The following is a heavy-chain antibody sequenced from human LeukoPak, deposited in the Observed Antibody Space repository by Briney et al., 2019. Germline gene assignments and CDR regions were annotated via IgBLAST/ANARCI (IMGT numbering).Heavy chain of an antibody. Sequence: PGGSLRLSCAASEFTFSGYWMSWFRQAPGKGLEWVANIKQDGSEEYYVVSVKGRLTISRDNAKESLYLQMNSLRAEDTAVYYCARIGYSSSSFDFWGQGTLVTVSS. V-gene: IGHV3-7*05. CDR1: EFTFSGYW. CDR2: IKQDGSEE. J-gene: IGHJ4*02. D-gene: IGHD6-6*01. CDR3: ARIGYSSSSFDF.